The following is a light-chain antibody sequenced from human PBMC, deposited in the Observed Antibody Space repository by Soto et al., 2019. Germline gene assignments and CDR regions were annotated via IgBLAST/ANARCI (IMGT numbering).Light chain of an antibody. V-gene: IGLV2-14*01. CDR2: DVS. Sequence: QSALTQPAYVSGSPGQLITISCTGTTSDVGDYNFVSWYQQHPGKAPKLMIYDVSSRPSGVSHRFSGSKSGNTASLTISGIQAEDEADYYCRSYASSNTLLFGGGTKLTVL. J-gene: IGLJ2*01. CDR1: TSDVGDYNF. CDR3: RSYASSNTLL.